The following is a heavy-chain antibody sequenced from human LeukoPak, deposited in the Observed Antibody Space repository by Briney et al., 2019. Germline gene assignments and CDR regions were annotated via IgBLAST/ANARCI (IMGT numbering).Heavy chain of an antibody. CDR1: GGSISSYY. J-gene: IGHJ5*02. D-gene: IGHD6-13*01. Sequence: MTSETLSLTCTVSGGSISSYYWSWIRQPPGKGLEWIGYIYYSRSNNYNASLKSLVPISVDTSNNQFSLKLSSVTAADTAVYYCARTRIAAAGYNWFDPWGQGTLVTVSS. V-gene: IGHV4-59*08. CDR2: IYYSRSN. CDR3: ARTRIAAAGYNWFDP.